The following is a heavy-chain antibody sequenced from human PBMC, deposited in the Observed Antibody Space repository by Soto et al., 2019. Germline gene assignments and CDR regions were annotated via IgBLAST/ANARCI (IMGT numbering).Heavy chain of an antibody. V-gene: IGHV4-39*01. CDR2: IYYSGST. J-gene: IGHJ5*02. CDR1: GGSISSSSYY. D-gene: IGHD2-2*01. Sequence: SETLSLTCTVSGGSISSSSYYWGWIRQPPGKGLEWIGSIYYSGSTYYNPSLKSRVTISVDTSKNQFSLKLSSVTAADTAVYYCARWGGGIVVVPAAMVFFPADTHHAPNQNWFDPWGQGTLVTVSS. CDR3: ARWGGGIVVVPAAMVFFPADTHHAPNQNWFDP.